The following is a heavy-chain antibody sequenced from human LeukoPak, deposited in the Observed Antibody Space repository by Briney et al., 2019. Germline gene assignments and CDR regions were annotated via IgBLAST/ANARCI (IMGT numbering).Heavy chain of an antibody. Sequence: GGSLRLSCAASGFTFSSYWMSWVRQAPGKGLEWVASIKQDGSEKYYVDSVKGRFTISRDNAKNSLYLQMNSLRAEDTAVYYCARGSYGDYDLFDYWGQGTLVTVSS. CDR1: GFTFSSYW. J-gene: IGHJ4*02. CDR3: ARGSYGDYDLFDY. D-gene: IGHD4-17*01. CDR2: IKQDGSEK. V-gene: IGHV3-7*03.